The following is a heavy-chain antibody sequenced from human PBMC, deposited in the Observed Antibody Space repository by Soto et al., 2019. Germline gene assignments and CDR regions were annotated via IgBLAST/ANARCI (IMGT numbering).Heavy chain of an antibody. CDR3: AKVGLSEADSWTFDY. CDR2: ISGSGGST. Sequence: GGSLRLSCAASGFTFSSYAMSWLRQAPGKGLEWVSAISGSGGSTYYADSVKGRFTISRDNSKNTLYLQMNSLRAEDTAVYYCAKVGLSEADSWTFDYWGQGTLVTVSS. D-gene: IGHD1-20*01. J-gene: IGHJ4*02. CDR1: GFTFSSYA. V-gene: IGHV3-23*01.